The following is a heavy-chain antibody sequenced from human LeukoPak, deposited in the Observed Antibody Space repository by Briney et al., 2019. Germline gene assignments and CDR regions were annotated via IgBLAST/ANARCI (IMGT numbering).Heavy chain of an antibody. D-gene: IGHD4-23*01. V-gene: IGHV1-8*03. CDR3: ARANYYGGNSFDY. CDR2: MNPNSGNT. Sequence: ASVKVSCKASGGTFSSYAISWVRQAPGQGLEWMGWMNPNSGNTGYAQKFQGRVTITRNTSISTAYMELSSLRSEDTAVYYCARANYYGGNSFDYWGQGTLVTVSS. CDR1: GGTFSSYA. J-gene: IGHJ4*02.